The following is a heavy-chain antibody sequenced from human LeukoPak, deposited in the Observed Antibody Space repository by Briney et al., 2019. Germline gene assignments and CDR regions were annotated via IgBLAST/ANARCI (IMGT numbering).Heavy chain of an antibody. CDR3: ARDGIAAAGNWFDP. CDR1: GGSISSYY. J-gene: IGHJ5*02. Sequence: SETLSLTCTVSGGSISSYYWSWIRQPAGKGLGWIGRIYTSGSTNYNPSLKSRVTMSVDTSKNQFSLKLSSVTAADTAVYYCARDGIAAAGNWFDPWGQGTLVTASS. CDR2: IYTSGST. D-gene: IGHD6-13*01. V-gene: IGHV4-4*07.